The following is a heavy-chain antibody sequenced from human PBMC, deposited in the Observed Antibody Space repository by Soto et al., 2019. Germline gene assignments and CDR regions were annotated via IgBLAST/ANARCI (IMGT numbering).Heavy chain of an antibody. J-gene: IGHJ5*02. CDR2: ISGSGGST. D-gene: IGHD3-3*01. CDR3: AKEKIRFLEWLSLFDP. Sequence: GSLRLSCAASGFTFSSYAMSWVRQAPGKGLEWVSAISGSGGSTYYADSVKGRFTISRDNSKNTLYLQMNSLRAEDTAVYYCAKEKIRFLEWLSLFDPWGQGTLVTVSS. V-gene: IGHV3-23*01. CDR1: GFTFSSYA.